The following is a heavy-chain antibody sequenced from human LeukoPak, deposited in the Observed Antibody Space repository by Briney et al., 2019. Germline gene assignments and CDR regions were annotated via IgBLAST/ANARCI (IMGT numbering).Heavy chain of an antibody. CDR3: TGSYASNWFDP. D-gene: IGHD1-26*01. CDR2: IKSKTDGGTT. Sequence: PGGSLRLSCAASGFTFSNARMSWVRQAPGKGLEWVGRIKSKTDGGTTDYAAPVKGRFTISRDDSKNTLYLQMNSLKTEDTAVYYCTGSYASNWFDPWGQGTLVTVSS. CDR1: GFTFSNAR. J-gene: IGHJ5*02. V-gene: IGHV3-15*01.